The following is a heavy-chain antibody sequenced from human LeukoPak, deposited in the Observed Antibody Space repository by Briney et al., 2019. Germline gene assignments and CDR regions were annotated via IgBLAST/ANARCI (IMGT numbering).Heavy chain of an antibody. CDR1: GGTFSSYA. Sequence: SVKVSCKASGGTFSSYAISWVRQAPGQGLEWMGGIIPIFGTAIYAQKFQGRVTITADESTSTAYMELSSLRSEDTAVYYCARDPVRGYSYGYYGMDVWGKGTTVTVSS. CDR2: IIPIFGTA. CDR3: ARDPVRGYSYGYYGMDV. D-gene: IGHD5-18*01. J-gene: IGHJ6*04. V-gene: IGHV1-69*01.